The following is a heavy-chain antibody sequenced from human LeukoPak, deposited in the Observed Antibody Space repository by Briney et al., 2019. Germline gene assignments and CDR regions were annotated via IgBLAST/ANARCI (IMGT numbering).Heavy chain of an antibody. CDR2: ISGSGGST. J-gene: IGHJ4*02. CDR1: GFTFSSYA. Sequence: GGSLRLSCAASGFTFSSYAMSWVRQAPGKGLEWVSAISGSGGSTYYADSVKGRFTISRDNSKNTLYLQMNSLRAEDTAIYYCAKTYSSSWYGEFGYWGQGTLVTVSS. CDR3: AKTYSSSWYGEFGY. D-gene: IGHD6-13*01. V-gene: IGHV3-23*01.